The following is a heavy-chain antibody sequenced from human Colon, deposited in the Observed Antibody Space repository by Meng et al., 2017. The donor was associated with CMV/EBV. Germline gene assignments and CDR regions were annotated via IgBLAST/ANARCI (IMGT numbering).Heavy chain of an antibody. V-gene: IGHV1-24*01. CDR2: FYPEGGET. CDR3: ATLWDIVVGLAYYFDY. Sequence: LLVSSWAVLRTHRAAEKLSCTVSGLPLTGVCMHWVGSAPGKWLEWMGGFYPEGGETIYVQKFQGRVIMAEDTSTDTAYMELSSLRSEDTAVYYCATLWDIVVGLAYYFDYWGQGTLVTVSS. D-gene: IGHD2-2*01. CDR1: GLPLTGVC. J-gene: IGHJ4*02.